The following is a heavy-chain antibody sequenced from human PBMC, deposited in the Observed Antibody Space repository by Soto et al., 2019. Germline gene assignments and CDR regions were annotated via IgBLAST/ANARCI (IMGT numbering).Heavy chain of an antibody. D-gene: IGHD5-12*01. CDR3: XXXXXGYRGYEFDY. J-gene: IGHJ4*02. V-gene: IGHV3-13*01. CDR1: GFTFSNYD. Sequence: EVQLVESGGGLVQPGGSLRLSCAASGFTFSNYDIHWVRQATGKGLEWVSAIGTAGDTYYSGSVRGRFTISRENAFSSXXXXXXXXXXXXXXXXXXXXXXXGYRGYEFDYWGQGTLVTVSS. CDR2: IGTAGDT.